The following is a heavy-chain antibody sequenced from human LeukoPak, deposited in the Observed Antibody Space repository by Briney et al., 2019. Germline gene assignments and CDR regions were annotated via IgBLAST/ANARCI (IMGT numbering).Heavy chain of an antibody. V-gene: IGHV4-30-4*01. CDR3: ARDLTYYYDSSGYEKAIGY. J-gene: IGHJ4*02. CDR1: GGSISSGGYY. Sequence: SQTLSLTCTVSGGSISSGGYYWSWIRQPPGKGLEWIGYIYYSGSTYYNPSLKSRVTISVDTSKNQFSLKLSSVTAADTAVYYCARDLTYYYDSSGYEKAIGYWGQGTLVTVSS. CDR2: IYYSGST. D-gene: IGHD3-22*01.